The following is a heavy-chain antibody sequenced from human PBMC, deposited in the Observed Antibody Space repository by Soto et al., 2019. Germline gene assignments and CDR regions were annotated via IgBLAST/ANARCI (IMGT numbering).Heavy chain of an antibody. J-gene: IGHJ5*02. D-gene: IGHD3-9*01. Sequence: QVHLVQSGAEVKKPGASVKVSCKVSGHTLTDFSMHWMRQAPGKGLEWMGGFNPETGETIYAQRFQGRVTMTDDRSTDTADMGLRRLTSDATAIYDCATNPRTTIIIIGWFDPWGQGTLVTVSP. CDR3: ATNPRTTIIIIGWFDP. CDR1: GHTLTDFS. V-gene: IGHV1-24*01. CDR2: FNPETGET.